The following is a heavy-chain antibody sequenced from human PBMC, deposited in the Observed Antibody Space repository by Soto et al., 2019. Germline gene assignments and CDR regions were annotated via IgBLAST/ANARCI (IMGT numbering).Heavy chain of an antibody. J-gene: IGHJ4*02. Sequence: QVQLVQSGAEVKKPGSSVKVSCKASGGTFSSYAISWVRQAPGQGLEWMGGIIPIFGTANYAQKFQGRVTITADESTSTAYMELSSLRSADTAVDYCARHTRYSSGWYYFDYWGQGTLVTVSS. V-gene: IGHV1-69*01. D-gene: IGHD6-19*01. CDR1: GGTFSSYA. CDR3: ARHTRYSSGWYYFDY. CDR2: IIPIFGTA.